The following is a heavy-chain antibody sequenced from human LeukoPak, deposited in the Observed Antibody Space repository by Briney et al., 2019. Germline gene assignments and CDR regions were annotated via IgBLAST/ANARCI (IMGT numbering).Heavy chain of an antibody. CDR3: ARHLTAGGYYYYMDV. Sequence: GESLKISCKGSGYSFTSYWIGWVRQMPGKGLEWMGIIYPGDSDTRYSPSFQGQVTISADKSISTAYLQWSSLKASDTARYYCARHLTAGGYYYYMDVWGKGTTVTVSS. CDR1: GYSFTSYW. J-gene: IGHJ6*03. D-gene: IGHD1-26*01. CDR2: IYPGDSDT. V-gene: IGHV5-51*01.